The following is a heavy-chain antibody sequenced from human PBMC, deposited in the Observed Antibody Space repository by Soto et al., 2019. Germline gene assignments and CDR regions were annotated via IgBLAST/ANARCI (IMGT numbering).Heavy chain of an antibody. CDR1: GFTFSSYG. Sequence: QVQLVESGGGVVQPGRSLRLSCAASGFTFSSYGMHWVRQAPGKGLEWVAVIWYDGSNKYYADSVKGRFTISRDNSKNTLYLQMNSQRAEDTAVYYCARGTSFAAAGTLYYFDYWGQGTLVTVSS. V-gene: IGHV3-33*01. J-gene: IGHJ4*02. CDR2: IWYDGSNK. D-gene: IGHD6-13*01. CDR3: ARGTSFAAAGTLYYFDY.